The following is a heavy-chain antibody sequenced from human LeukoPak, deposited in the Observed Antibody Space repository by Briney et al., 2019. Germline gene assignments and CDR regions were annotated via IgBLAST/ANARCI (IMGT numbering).Heavy chain of an antibody. J-gene: IGHJ5*02. CDR2: IYYSGST. CDR1: GGSISSSSYY. V-gene: IGHV4-39*01. CDR3: ARRPGGNTYGYWFDP. Sequence: PSETLSLTCSVSGGSISSSSYYWGWIRQPPGKGLGWIGNIYYSGSTYYNPSLKSRVTISVDTSKNQFSLKLSSVTAADTAVYYCARRPGGNTYGYWFDPWGQGTLVTVSS. D-gene: IGHD5-18*01.